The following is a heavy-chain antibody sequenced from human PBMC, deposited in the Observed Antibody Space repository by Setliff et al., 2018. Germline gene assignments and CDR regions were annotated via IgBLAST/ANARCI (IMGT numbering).Heavy chain of an antibody. CDR2: IYHNGNT. D-gene: IGHD5-18*01. CDR3: VRDRTAYSYGLDV. Sequence: LSLTCTVSGGSVSPYFWSWIRQPPGKGLEWIGYIYHNGNTNFNPSLKTRVTMSVDTSKNQFALNLRSVTAADAAVYYCVRDRTAYSYGLDVWGQGTTVTVSS. CDR1: GGSVSPYF. J-gene: IGHJ6*02. V-gene: IGHV4-59*02.